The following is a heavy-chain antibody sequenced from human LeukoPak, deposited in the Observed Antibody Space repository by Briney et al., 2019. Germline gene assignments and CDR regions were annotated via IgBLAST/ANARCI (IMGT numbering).Heavy chain of an antibody. CDR2: IYCSGST. Sequence: SETLSLTCTVSGGSISSYYWSWMRQPPGKGLEWIGYIYCSGSTNYNPSLKSRVTISVDTSKNQFSLKLSSVTAADTAVYYCARDGIGSSSWVGAFDIWGQGTMVTVSS. J-gene: IGHJ3*02. V-gene: IGHV4-59*01. D-gene: IGHD6-13*01. CDR1: GGSISSYY. CDR3: ARDGIGSSSWVGAFDI.